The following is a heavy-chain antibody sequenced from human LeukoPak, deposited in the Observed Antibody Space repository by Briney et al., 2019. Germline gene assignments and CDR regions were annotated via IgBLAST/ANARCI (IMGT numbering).Heavy chain of an antibody. Sequence: SETLSLTCTVSGGSISSYYWSWLRQPPGKGLEWIGYIYYSGSTNYNPSLKGRVTISVDTSKNQFSLKLSSVTAADTAVYYCALHDYGDSHYFDYRGQGTLVTVSS. CDR3: ALHDYGDSHYFDY. J-gene: IGHJ4*02. V-gene: IGHV4-59*01. D-gene: IGHD4-17*01. CDR1: GGSISSYY. CDR2: IYYSGST.